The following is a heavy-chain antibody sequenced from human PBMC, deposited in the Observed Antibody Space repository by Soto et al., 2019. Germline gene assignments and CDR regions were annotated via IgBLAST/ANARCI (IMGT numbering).Heavy chain of an antibody. J-gene: IGHJ6*02. D-gene: IGHD3-9*01. V-gene: IGHV3-30*18. CDR2: ISYDGSNK. CDR1: GFTFSSYG. CDR3: AKAAGRQFDWLYYYYYGMDV. Sequence: QVQLVESGGGVVQPGRSLRLSCAASGFTFSSYGMHWVRQAPGKGLEWVAVISYDGSNKYYADSVKGRFTISRDNSKNTLYLQMNSLRAEDTAVYYCAKAAGRQFDWLYYYYYGMDVWGQGTTVTVSS.